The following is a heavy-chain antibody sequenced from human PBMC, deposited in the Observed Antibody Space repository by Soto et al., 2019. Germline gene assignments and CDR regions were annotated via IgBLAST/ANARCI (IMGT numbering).Heavy chain of an antibody. CDR3: ASAVGASRFDY. J-gene: IGHJ4*02. V-gene: IGHV4-59*01. CDR1: GGSIGSYY. Sequence: SETLSLTCTVSGGSIGSYYWSWIRQPSGKGLEWIGYIYYSGSTNYNPSLKSRVTISVDTSKNQFSLKLSSVTAADTAVYYCASAVGASRFDYWGQGTLVTVSS. D-gene: IGHD1-26*01. CDR2: IYYSGST.